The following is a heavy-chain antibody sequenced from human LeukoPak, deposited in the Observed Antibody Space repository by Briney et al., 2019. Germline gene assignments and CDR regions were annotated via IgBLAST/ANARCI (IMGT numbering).Heavy chain of an antibody. D-gene: IGHD3-22*01. Sequence: QSGGSLRLSCAASGFTFSSYGMHWVRQAPGKGLEWVAFIRYDGSNKYYADSVKGRFTISRDNSKNTLYLQMNSLRAEDTAVYYCAKDWDYYDSSGYSHSEYYFDYWGQGTLVTVSS. J-gene: IGHJ4*02. V-gene: IGHV3-30*02. CDR3: AKDWDYYDSSGYSHSEYYFDY. CDR2: IRYDGSNK. CDR1: GFTFSSYG.